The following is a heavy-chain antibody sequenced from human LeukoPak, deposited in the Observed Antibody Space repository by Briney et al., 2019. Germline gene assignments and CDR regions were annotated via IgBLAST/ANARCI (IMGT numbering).Heavy chain of an antibody. Sequence: ASVKVSCKASGYTFTSYGISWVRQAPGQGLEWMGWISAYNGNANYAQKLQGRVTMTTDTSTSTAYMELRSLRSDDTAMYYCARGDYGGNSGLFDYWGQGTLVTVSS. D-gene: IGHD4-23*01. CDR2: ISAYNGNA. V-gene: IGHV1-18*01. CDR3: ARGDYGGNSGLFDY. CDR1: GYTFTSYG. J-gene: IGHJ4*02.